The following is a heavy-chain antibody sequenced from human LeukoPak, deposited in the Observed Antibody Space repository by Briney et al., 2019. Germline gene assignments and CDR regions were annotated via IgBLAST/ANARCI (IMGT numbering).Heavy chain of an antibody. V-gene: IGHV1-2*02. CDR3: ARDSRFGEYHFDY. CDR1: GYTFTGCY. D-gene: IGHD3-10*01. J-gene: IGHJ4*02. Sequence: ASVKVSCKASGYTFTGCYMHWVRQAPGQGLEWMGWINPNSGGTNYAQKFQGRVTMTRDTSISTVYMEMSRLRSDDTAVYYCARDSRFGEYHFDYWGQGTLVTVSS. CDR2: INPNSGGT.